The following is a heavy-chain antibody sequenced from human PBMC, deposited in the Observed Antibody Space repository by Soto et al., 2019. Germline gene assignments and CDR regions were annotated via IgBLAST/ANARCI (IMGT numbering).Heavy chain of an antibody. CDR1: GYTFSDYA. V-gene: IGHV1-18*01. CDR3: VRCYCSVGSCYACWHFDL. J-gene: IGHJ2*01. Sequence: QVQLVQSGGEVKKPGASVKVSCQASGYTFSDYAISWVRQAPGQGLECMGWISASTRNTDQAQNFQGRVIMTLDTSTTTAYMELRSLRSDDTAVYYCVRCYCSVGSCYACWHFDLWGRGTLVTVSS. D-gene: IGHD2-15*01. CDR2: ISASTRNT.